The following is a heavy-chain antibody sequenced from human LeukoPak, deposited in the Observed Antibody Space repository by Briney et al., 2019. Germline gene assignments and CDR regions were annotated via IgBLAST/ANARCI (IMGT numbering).Heavy chain of an antibody. V-gene: IGHV3-66*01. Sequence: GGSLRLSCAASGFTVTSTSMSWVRQAPGKGLEWVSVIYSGGDTYYADSVKDRFTVSRDNSKNTLFLQMNSLRAEDTAVYYCARARVAGPSQGRFDPWGQGTLVTVSS. CDR2: IYSGGDT. D-gene: IGHD6-19*01. J-gene: IGHJ5*02. CDR1: GFTVTSTS. CDR3: ARARVAGPSQGRFDP.